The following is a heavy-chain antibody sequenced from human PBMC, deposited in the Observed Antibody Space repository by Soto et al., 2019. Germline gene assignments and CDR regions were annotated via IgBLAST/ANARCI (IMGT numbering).Heavy chain of an antibody. CDR1: GFTFSSYA. D-gene: IGHD3-9*01. J-gene: IGHJ6*02. CDR2: ISYDGSNK. Sequence: QVQLVESGGGVVQPGRSLRLSCAASGFTFSSYAMHWVRQAPGKGLEWVAVISYDGSNKYYADSVKGRFTISRDNSKNALYLQMNSLRAEDTAVYYCARDRTLYYDILTGYYIDYYYYGMDVWGQGTTVTVS. V-gene: IGHV3-30-3*01. CDR3: ARDRTLYYDILTGYYIDYYYYGMDV.